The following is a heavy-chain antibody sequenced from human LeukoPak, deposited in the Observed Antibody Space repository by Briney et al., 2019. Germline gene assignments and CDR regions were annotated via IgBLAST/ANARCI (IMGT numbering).Heavy chain of an antibody. Sequence: GGSLRLSCAASGFTFDTYWMHWVRQAPGKGLEWVAFIRYDGSNKYYADSVKGRFTISRDNSKNTLYLQMNSLRAEDTAVYYCAKVPYDILTGYAHDAFDIWGQGTMVTVSS. CDR3: AKVPYDILTGYAHDAFDI. D-gene: IGHD3-9*01. V-gene: IGHV3-30*02. J-gene: IGHJ3*02. CDR1: GFTFDTYW. CDR2: IRYDGSNK.